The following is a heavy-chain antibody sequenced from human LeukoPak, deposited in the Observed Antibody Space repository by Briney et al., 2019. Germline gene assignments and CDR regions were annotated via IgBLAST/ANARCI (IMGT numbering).Heavy chain of an antibody. V-gene: IGHV4-39*01. CDR3: ASGTYSYDSSGQGSLDI. D-gene: IGHD3-22*01. Sequence: SSETLSLTCTVSGGSISSSSYYWGWIRQPPGKGLEGIGSIYYSGSTYYNPSLKSRVTISVDTSKNQFSLKLSSVTAADTAVYYCASGTYSYDSSGQGSLDIWGQGTMVTVSS. CDR2: IYYSGST. CDR1: GGSISSSSYY. J-gene: IGHJ3*02.